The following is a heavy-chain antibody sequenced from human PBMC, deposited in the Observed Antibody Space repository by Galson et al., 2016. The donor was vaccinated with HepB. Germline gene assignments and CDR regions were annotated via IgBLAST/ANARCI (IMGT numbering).Heavy chain of an antibody. V-gene: IGHV3-7*01. CDR1: GFTFSRSW. J-gene: IGHJ5*02. D-gene: IGHD4-23*01. Sequence: LRLSCAASGFTFSRSWVTWVRQAPGKGLEWVAIVSQDGSEKNYMDSVKGRFTISRDNAKNSPYLQLNSLRVEDTAVYYCVRDPYGGNGAWGQGTLVTVSS. CDR3: VRDPYGGNGA. CDR2: VSQDGSEK.